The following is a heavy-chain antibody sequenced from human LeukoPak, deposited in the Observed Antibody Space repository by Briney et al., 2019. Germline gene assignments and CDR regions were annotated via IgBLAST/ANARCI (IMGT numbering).Heavy chain of an antibody. CDR2: IIPVLNIT. CDR1: ACGFSSCA. V-gene: IGHV1-69*04. CDR3: AKDQGLTAPPPYGLDV. Sequence: SVSVSFKSSACGFSSCAITWVRQAPGQGLEWMGRIIPVLNITTYAQKFQGRVTITADTSSRTVYMELSSLRSEETAVYYCAKDQGLTAPPPYGLDVWGQGTTVIVSS. J-gene: IGHJ6*02. D-gene: IGHD5-18*01.